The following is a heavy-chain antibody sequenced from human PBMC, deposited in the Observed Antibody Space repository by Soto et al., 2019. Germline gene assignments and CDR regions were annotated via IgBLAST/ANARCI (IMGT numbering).Heavy chain of an antibody. CDR2: IWYDGSNK. J-gene: IGHJ3*02. CDR3: ARDPACSTSCPDDAFDI. CDR1: GFTFSSYG. D-gene: IGHD2-2*01. Sequence: GGSLRLSCAASGFTFSSYGMHWVRQAPGKGLEWVAVIWYDGSNKYYADSVKGRFTISRDNSKNTLYLQMNSLRAEDTAVYYCARDPACSTSCPDDAFDIWGQGTMVTVSS. V-gene: IGHV3-33*01.